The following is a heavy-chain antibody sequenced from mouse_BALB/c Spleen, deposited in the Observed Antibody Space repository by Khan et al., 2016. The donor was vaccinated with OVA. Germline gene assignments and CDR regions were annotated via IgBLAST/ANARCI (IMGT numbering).Heavy chain of an antibody. CDR1: GYSITSDYA. J-gene: IGHJ4*01. D-gene: IGHD2-14*01. Sequence: EVQLQESGPGLMKPSQSLSLTCTVTGYSITSDYAWNWIRQFPGNKLEWMGYISSTGSTSYNPSLKSRISITRDTSKNQFFLQLKSVTTEDTATYYCARSLYYSYGYALDCWGRGTSVTVSS. CDR2: ISSTGST. CDR3: ARSLYYSYGYALDC. V-gene: IGHV3-2*02.